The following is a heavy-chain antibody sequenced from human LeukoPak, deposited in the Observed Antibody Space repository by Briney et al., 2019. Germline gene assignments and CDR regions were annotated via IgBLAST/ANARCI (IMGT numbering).Heavy chain of an antibody. V-gene: IGHV4-39*01. CDR1: GDSLTSSSHY. CDR2: LHHTGRN. Sequence: SETLSLTCTVSGDSLTSSSHYWGWIRQPPGKRLQWVASLHHTGRNYSNAALKSRVSISMDTAKSQFSLKVNSVTAADSGVYYCVAEMTASAAFDIWGQGTMVAVSS. J-gene: IGHJ3*02. CDR3: VAEMTASAAFDI. D-gene: IGHD2-21*02.